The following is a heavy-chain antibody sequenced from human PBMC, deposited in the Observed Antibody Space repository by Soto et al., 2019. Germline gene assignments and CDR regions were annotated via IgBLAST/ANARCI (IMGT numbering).Heavy chain of an antibody. Sequence: SQTLSLTCAISGDSVSSNSAAWNWIRQSPSRGLEWLGRTYYRSKWYNDYAVSVKSRITINPDTSKNQFSLQLNSVTPEDTAVYYCARGWWELLRLPANFDYYYGMDVWGQGTTVTVSS. V-gene: IGHV6-1*01. CDR2: TYYRSKWYN. J-gene: IGHJ6*02. CDR1: GDSVSSNSAA. CDR3: ARGWWELLRLPANFDYYYGMDV. D-gene: IGHD1-26*01.